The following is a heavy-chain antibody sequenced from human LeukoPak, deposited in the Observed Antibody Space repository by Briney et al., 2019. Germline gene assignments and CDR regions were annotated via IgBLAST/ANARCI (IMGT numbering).Heavy chain of an antibody. CDR2: IRPDGSNE. V-gene: IGHV3-30*02. D-gene: IGHD3-10*01. J-gene: IGHJ3*02. Sequence: PGGSLRLSCAASRFIFSTYGMHWVRQAPGKGLEWVAFIRPDGSNEYYAASVRGRFAISRDNSQNTLHLRMNSLRLEDTAVYYCVKYWGVLPDYTAVGFDIWGPGTMVTVSS. CDR3: VKYWGVLPDYTAVGFDI. CDR1: RFIFSTYG.